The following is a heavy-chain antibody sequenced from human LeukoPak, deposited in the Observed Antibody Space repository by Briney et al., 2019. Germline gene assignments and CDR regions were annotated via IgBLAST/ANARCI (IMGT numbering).Heavy chain of an antibody. CDR3: ARAATRLNWFDP. CDR2: INHSGST. V-gene: IGHV4-34*01. J-gene: IGHJ5*02. CDR1: GGSFSGYY. Sequence: SETLSLTCAVYGGSFSGYYWSWIRQPPGKGLEWIGEINHSGSTNYNPSLKSRVTTSVDTSKNQFSLKLSSVTAADTAAYYCARAATRLNWFDPWGQGTLVTVSS.